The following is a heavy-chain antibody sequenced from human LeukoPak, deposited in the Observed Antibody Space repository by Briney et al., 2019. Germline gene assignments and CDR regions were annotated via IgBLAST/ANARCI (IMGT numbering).Heavy chain of an antibody. CDR2: MYYSGIT. D-gene: IGHD4-17*01. Sequence: PSETLSLTCTVSGGSIGSSYWSWIRQPPGKGLEWIGYMYYSGITNYNPSLKSRVTISVDTSKNQFPLKLSSVTAADTAVYYCARPTDYGDAFDIWGQGTIVTVSS. V-gene: IGHV4-59*08. J-gene: IGHJ3*02. CDR3: ARPTDYGDAFDI. CDR1: GGSIGSSY.